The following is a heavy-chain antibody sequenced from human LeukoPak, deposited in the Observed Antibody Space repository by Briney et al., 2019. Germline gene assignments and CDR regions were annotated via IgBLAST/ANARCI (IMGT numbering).Heavy chain of an antibody. CDR3: VREDDTTMAFDS. Sequence: SETLSLTCAVYGGSFSGYYWSWIRQPPGKGLEWIGEINHSGSTNYNPSLKSRVTISVDTSKNQFSLKLSSVTATDTAVYYCVREDDTTMAFDSWGQGTLVTVSS. CDR2: INHSGST. J-gene: IGHJ4*02. CDR1: GGSFSGYY. D-gene: IGHD5-18*01. V-gene: IGHV4-34*01.